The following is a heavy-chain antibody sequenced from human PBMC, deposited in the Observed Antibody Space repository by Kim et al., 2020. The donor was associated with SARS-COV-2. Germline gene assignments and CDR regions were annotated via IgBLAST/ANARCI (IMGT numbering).Heavy chain of an antibody. J-gene: IGHJ4*02. D-gene: IGHD1-26*01. V-gene: IGHV3-21*01. CDR3: ARVTIIVGARPYFDY. Sequence: SCTGRLTISRDNAKNSLYLQRNGLRAEDKAVYYCARVTIIVGARPYFDYWGQGTLVTVSS.